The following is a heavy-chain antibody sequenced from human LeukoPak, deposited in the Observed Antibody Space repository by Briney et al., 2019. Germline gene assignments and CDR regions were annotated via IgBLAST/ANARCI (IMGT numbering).Heavy chain of an antibody. CDR3: AKLAKYFYGAETFYFFEH. V-gene: IGHV3-7*01. CDR1: GFSFTTYW. J-gene: IGHJ4*02. Sequence: TGGSLRLSCAASGFSFTTYWMSWVRQAQGKGLEWVANINQDGTEKYYVDSVKGRFIISRDNGKNSLYLQMNSLRVEDTAVYYCAKLAKYFYGAETFYFFEHWGQGTPVTASS. CDR2: INQDGTEK. D-gene: IGHD3-10*01.